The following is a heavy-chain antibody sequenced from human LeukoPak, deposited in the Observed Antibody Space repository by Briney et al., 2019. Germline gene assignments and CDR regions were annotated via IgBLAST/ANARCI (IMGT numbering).Heavy chain of an antibody. J-gene: IGHJ4*02. D-gene: IGHD6-19*01. CDR1: GFTFRSYW. CDR2: TNSDGSDT. Sequence: GGSLRLSCAASGFTFRSYWMYWVRQVPGKGLVWVPRTNSDGSDTSYADSVKGRFTISRDNAKNTLYLQMNSLRAEDTAVYYCARVVAVAGDYWGQGTLVTVSS. CDR3: ARVVAVAGDY. V-gene: IGHV3-74*01.